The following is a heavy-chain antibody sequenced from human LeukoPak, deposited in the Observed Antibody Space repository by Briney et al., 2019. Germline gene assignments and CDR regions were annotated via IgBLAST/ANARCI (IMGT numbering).Heavy chain of an antibody. J-gene: IGHJ4*02. CDR1: GFTFSNYG. CDR2: ISGTGGST. CDR3: ARAWYYHGSSGYYDVY. D-gene: IGHD3-22*01. V-gene: IGHV3-23*01. Sequence: GGSLRLSCAASGFTFSNYGMNWVRQAPGKGLEWVSGISGTGGSTYYADSVKGRFPISRDNSKNTLYLQMNSLRAEDTARYYCARAWYYHGSSGYYDVYWGQGTLVTVSS.